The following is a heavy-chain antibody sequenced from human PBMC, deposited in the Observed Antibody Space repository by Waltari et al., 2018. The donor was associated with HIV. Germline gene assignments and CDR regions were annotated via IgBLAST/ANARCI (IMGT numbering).Heavy chain of an antibody. CDR3: ARGLRTPPSRRTVSPKPRVFDY. CDR2: ISSSGITI. D-gene: IGHD4-17*01. CDR1: GFTFSSYE. Sequence: EVQLVESGGGLVQPGGSLRLSCAASGFTFSSYEMNWVRQSPGKGLEWVSYISSSGITIYYADSVKGRFTISRDNAKNSLYLQMNSLRAEDTAVYYCARGLRTPPSRRTVSPKPRVFDYWGQGTLVTVSS. J-gene: IGHJ4*02. V-gene: IGHV3-48*03.